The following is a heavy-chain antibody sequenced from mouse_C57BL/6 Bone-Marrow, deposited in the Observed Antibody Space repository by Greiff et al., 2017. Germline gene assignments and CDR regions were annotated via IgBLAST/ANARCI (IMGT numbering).Heavy chain of an antibody. CDR1: GYTFTSYD. CDR3: ARLECDGSSGYWDFDV. Sequence: QVQLKESGPELVKPGASVKLSCKASGYTFTSYDINWVKQRPGQGLEWIGWIYPRDGSTKYNEKFKGKATLTVDTSSSTAYMELHSLTSEDSAVYFCARLECDGSSGYWDFDVWGTGTTVTVSS. V-gene: IGHV1-85*01. CDR2: IYPRDGST. J-gene: IGHJ1*03. D-gene: IGHD1-1*01.